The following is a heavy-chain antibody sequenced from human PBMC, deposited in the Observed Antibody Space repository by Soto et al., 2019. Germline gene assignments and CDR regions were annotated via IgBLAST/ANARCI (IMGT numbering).Heavy chain of an antibody. V-gene: IGHV3-23*01. CDR3: AKYYSTNMDV. J-gene: IGHJ6*02. Sequence: EVQLLESGGGFVQPGGSLRLSCAASGFMFSSYAMSWVRQAPGKGLEWVSGISGSGGTTYYADSVKGRFTISRDNSKNTLDLQMNSLRDEDTAVYYCAKYYSTNMDVWGQGTTVTVSS. CDR1: GFMFSSYA. D-gene: IGHD4-4*01. CDR2: ISGSGGTT.